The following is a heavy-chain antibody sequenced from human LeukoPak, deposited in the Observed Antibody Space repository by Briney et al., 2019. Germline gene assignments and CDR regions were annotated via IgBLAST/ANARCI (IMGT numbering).Heavy chain of an antibody. D-gene: IGHD3-22*01. J-gene: IGHJ4*02. V-gene: IGHV1-69*04. CDR2: IIPILGIA. CDR3: ARDSRYDSSGLSFDY. CDR1: GGTFSSYA. Sequence: SVKVSCKASGGTFSSYAISWVRQAPGQGLEWMGMIIPILGIANYAQKFQGRVTITADKSTSTAYMELSSLRSEDTAVYYCARDSRYDSSGLSFDYWGQGTLVTVSS.